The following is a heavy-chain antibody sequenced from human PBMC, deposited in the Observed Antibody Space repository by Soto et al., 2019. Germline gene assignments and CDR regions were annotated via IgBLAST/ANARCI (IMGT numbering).Heavy chain of an antibody. Sequence: GASVKVSCKASGYTFTDYYMHWVRQAPGQGLEWMGWFNVNSGGTNFAQMFQGRVTMTRDMSTSTVYMEVTRLTSDDTAVYYCARDKVAGDYYYYDLDVWGQGTTVTVSS. CDR2: FNVNSGGT. CDR1: GYTFTDYY. V-gene: IGHV1-2*02. CDR3: ARDKVAGDYYYYDLDV. D-gene: IGHD6-19*01. J-gene: IGHJ6*02.